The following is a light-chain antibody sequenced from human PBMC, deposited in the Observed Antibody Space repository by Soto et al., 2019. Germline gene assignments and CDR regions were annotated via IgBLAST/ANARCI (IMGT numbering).Light chain of an antibody. CDR2: EVT. V-gene: IGLV2-8*01. J-gene: IGLJ1*01. Sequence: QSVLTQPPSASGSPGQSVSISCTGTGSDVGTYNFVSWYQQHPGKAPKLLIYEVTKRPSGVPDRFSGSKSGNTASRTVSGLQAEDEAEYFCSSYTGDRHFYVFGTGTKVTVL. CDR3: SSYTGDRHFYV. CDR1: GSDVGTYNF.